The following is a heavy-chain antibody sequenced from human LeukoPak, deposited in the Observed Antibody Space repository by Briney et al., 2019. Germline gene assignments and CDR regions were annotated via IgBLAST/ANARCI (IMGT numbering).Heavy chain of an antibody. CDR3: ARVSIVGATADY. D-gene: IGHD1-26*01. J-gene: IGHJ4*02. Sequence: SQTLSLTCTVSGYSISSGYYWGWIRQPPGKGLEWIGSIYHSGSTYYNPSLKSRVTISVDTSKNQFSLKLSSVTAADTAVYYCARVSIVGATADYWGQGTLVTVSS. CDR2: IYHSGST. V-gene: IGHV4-38-2*02. CDR1: GYSISSGYY.